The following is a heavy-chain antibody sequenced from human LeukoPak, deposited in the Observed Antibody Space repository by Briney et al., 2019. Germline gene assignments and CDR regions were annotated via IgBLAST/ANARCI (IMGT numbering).Heavy chain of an antibody. CDR3: ARMDMDPAMVTNFFDY. J-gene: IGHJ4*02. CDR1: GYTFTSYY. V-gene: IGHV1-46*01. Sequence: GASVKVSCTASGYTFTSYYMHWVRQAPGQGLEWMGVIHPSGGSTSYAQKFQGKITMTKDTSTSTVYIGLSSLTSDDTAVYYCARMDMDPAMVTNFFDYWGQGTLVTVSS. D-gene: IGHD5-18*01. CDR2: IHPSGGST.